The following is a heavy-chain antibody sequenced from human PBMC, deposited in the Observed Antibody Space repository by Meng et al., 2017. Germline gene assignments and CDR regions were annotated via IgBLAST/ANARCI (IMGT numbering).Heavy chain of an antibody. CDR1: GGSFSGYY. CDR3: ARRGIAARPFYY. D-gene: IGHD6-6*01. V-gene: IGHV4-34*01. J-gene: IGHJ4*02. CDR2: INHSGST. Sequence: QVQLQQWGLGLLKPSATLSLTCAVYGGSFSGYYWSWIRQPPGKGLEWIGEINHSGSTNYNPSLKSRVTISVDTSKNQFSLKLSSVTAADTAVYYCARRGIAARPFYYWGQGTLVTVSS.